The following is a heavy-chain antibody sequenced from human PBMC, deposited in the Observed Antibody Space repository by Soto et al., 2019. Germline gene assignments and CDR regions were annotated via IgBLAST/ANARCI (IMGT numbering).Heavy chain of an antibody. CDR1: GGSISSSSYY. Sequence: PSETLSLTCTVSGGSISSSSYYWGWIRQPPGKGLEWIGSIYYSGSTYYNPSLKSRVTISVDTSKNQFSLKLSSVTAADTAVYYCARKEPRDTNYYYGMDVWGQGTTVTVSS. CDR2: IYYSGST. J-gene: IGHJ6*02. V-gene: IGHV4-39*01. CDR3: ARKEPRDTNYYYGMDV. D-gene: IGHD2-2*01.